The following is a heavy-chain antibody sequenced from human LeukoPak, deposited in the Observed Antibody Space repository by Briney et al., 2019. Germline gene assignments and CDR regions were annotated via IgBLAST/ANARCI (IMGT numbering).Heavy chain of an antibody. CDR1: GYSFTSYW. CDR2: IDPSDSYT. V-gene: IGHV5-10-1*01. J-gene: IGHJ6*02. D-gene: IGHD3-3*01. CDR3: ARLSGATIFGVVISSNGMDV. Sequence: GESLKISCQGSGYSFTSYWISWVRQMPGKGLEWMGRIDPSDSYTNYSPSFQGHVTISADKPISTAYLQWSSLKASDTAMYYCARLSGATIFGVVISSNGMDVWGQGTTVTVSS.